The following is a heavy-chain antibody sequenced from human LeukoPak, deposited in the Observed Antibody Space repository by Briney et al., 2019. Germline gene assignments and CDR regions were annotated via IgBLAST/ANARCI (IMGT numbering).Heavy chain of an antibody. CDR2: ISHEGSDQ. J-gene: IGHJ4*02. V-gene: IGHV3-30*03. CDR3: ARTREQWQVLDY. Sequence: PGGSLRLSCAASGFPFSSYGMHWVRQAPGKGLEWVAVISHEGSDQYYADSVKGRFTISRDNSNNMVYLQMNSLRVEDTAVYYCARTREQWQVLDYWGQGTRVTVSS. CDR1: GFPFSSYG. D-gene: IGHD6-19*01.